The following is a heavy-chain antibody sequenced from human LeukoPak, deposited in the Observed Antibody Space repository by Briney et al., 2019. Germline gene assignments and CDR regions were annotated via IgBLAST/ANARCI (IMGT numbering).Heavy chain of an antibody. CDR2: IYSGGST. V-gene: IGHV3-53*01. D-gene: IGHD2-2*02. CDR1: GVTVSSHY. CDR3: VISPNTYYFDY. J-gene: IGHJ4*02. Sequence: GGSLRLSCAASGVTVSSHYMSCVRQAPGKGLEWVSVIYSGGSTYYADSVKGRFTISRDSSKNTLYLQMSSLRAEDTAVYYCVISPNTYYFDYWGQGTLVTVSS.